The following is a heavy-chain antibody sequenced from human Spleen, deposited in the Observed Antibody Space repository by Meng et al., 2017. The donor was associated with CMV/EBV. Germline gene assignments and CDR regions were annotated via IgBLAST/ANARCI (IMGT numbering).Heavy chain of an antibody. J-gene: IGHJ4*02. D-gene: IGHD3-3*01. CDR3: ARESPNYDFWSGYYRYFDY. Sequence: FTVYSGHWVRQAPGQGLEWMGWINPNSGGTNYAQKFQGRVIMTRDTSISTAYMELTRLTSDDTAVYYCARESPNYDFWSGYYRYFDYWGQGTLVTVSS. V-gene: IGHV1-2*02. CDR2: INPNSGGT. CDR1: FTVYS.